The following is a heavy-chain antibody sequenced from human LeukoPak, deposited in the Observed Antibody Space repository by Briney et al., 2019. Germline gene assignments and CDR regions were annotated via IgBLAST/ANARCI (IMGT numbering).Heavy chain of an antibody. J-gene: IGHJ4*02. Sequence: GGSLRLSCAASGFTVSRNYMSWVRQAPGKGLEWVSVIYSGGSTYYADSVKGRFTISRDNSKNTLYPQMNSLRAEDTAVYYCARERDTSMVALDSWGQGTLVTVSS. V-gene: IGHV3-53*01. D-gene: IGHD5-18*01. CDR1: GFTVSRNY. CDR3: ARERDTSMVALDS. CDR2: IYSGGST.